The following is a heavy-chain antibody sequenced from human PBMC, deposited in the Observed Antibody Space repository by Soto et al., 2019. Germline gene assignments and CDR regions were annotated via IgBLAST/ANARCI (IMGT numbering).Heavy chain of an antibody. CDR1: GFTFSAYW. D-gene: IGHD6-25*01. Sequence: EVQLVESGGGLVQTGGSLRLSCTASGFTFSAYWMSWVRQAPGKGLEWVANIKQAGSEKYYVDSVNGRFIISRDDAKNSLFLPVNSLRVEDTAVYYWAREKRADGYYDYWGQGTLVTVSS. CDR3: AREKRADGYYDY. V-gene: IGHV3-7*01. J-gene: IGHJ4*02. CDR2: IKQAGSEK.